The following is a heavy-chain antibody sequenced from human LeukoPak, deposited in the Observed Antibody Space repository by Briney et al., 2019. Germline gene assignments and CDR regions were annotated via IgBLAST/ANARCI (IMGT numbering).Heavy chain of an antibody. CDR1: GGSISSGDYY. CDR3: ARDDHSNYRFDF. J-gene: IGHJ4*02. CDR2: LYSSGST. V-gene: IGHV4-61*03. Sequence: SETLSLTCTVSGGSISSGDYYWSWIRQPPGKGLEWIGCLYSSGSTTYNPSLKSRVTISVDTSKNHFSLRVSSVTAADTAVYYCARDDHSNYRFDFWGQGTLVTVSS. D-gene: IGHD4-11*01.